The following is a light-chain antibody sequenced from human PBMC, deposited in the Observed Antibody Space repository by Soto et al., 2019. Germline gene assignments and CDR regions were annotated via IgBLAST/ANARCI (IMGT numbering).Light chain of an antibody. V-gene: IGKV3-20*01. CDR3: QQYDNSAWT. J-gene: IGKJ1*01. Sequence: EIVLTQSACTLSWSAGDRATLSCRASQSVSSSRLAWSQKKPGQAPRPLIYGASSRASGIPDRFSGSGSGTEFTLTISSLEPEDFAVYYCQQYDNSAWTFGQGTKV. CDR2: GAS. CDR1: QSVSSSR.